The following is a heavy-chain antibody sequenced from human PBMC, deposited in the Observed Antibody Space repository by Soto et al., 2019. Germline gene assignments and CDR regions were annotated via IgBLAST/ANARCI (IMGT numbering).Heavy chain of an antibody. V-gene: IGHV4-39*01. CDR3: ARGLVPPRWFDP. D-gene: IGHD6-19*01. J-gene: IGHJ5*02. CDR1: GGSISSSSYY. CDR2: IYYSGST. Sequence: QLQLQESGPGLVKPSETLSLTCTVSGGSISSSSYYWGWIRQPPGKGLEWIGSIYYSGSTYYNPSLKSRVTIPVDTAKNQFSLTLSSVTAADTAVYYGARGLVPPRWFDPWGQGTLVTVSS.